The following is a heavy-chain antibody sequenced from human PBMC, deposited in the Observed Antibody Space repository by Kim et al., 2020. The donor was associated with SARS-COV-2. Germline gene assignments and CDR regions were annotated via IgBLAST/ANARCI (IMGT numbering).Heavy chain of an antibody. J-gene: IGHJ4*02. D-gene: IGHD6-19*01. V-gene: IGHV4-34*01. Sequence: SNPSLKSRVTISVDTSKNQFSLKLSSVTAADTAVYYCASAGYSSGWALDFWGQGTLVTVSS. CDR3: ASAGYSSGWALDF.